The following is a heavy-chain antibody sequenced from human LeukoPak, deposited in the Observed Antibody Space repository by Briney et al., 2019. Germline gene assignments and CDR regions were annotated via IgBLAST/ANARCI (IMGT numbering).Heavy chain of an antibody. CDR3: ARETPYGSGPPTRDNWFDP. CDR2: IIPIFGTA. V-gene: IGHV1-69*01. J-gene: IGHJ5*02. D-gene: IGHD3-10*01. CDR1: GGTFSSYA. Sequence: GSSVKVSCKASGGTFSSYAISWVRQAPGQGLEWMGGIIPIFGTANYAQKFQGRVTITADESTSTAYMELSSLRSEDTAVYYCARETPYGSGPPTRDNWFDPWGQGTLVTVSS.